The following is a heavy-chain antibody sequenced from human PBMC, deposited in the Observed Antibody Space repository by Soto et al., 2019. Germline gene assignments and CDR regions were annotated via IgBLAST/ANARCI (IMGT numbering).Heavy chain of an antibody. CDR1: GFTFSSYG. V-gene: IGHV3-30*18. J-gene: IGHJ6*02. D-gene: IGHD3-3*01. CDR3: AKDEGNYDFWSGYYTDYYYYGMDV. CDR2: ISYDGSNK. Sequence: PGGSLRLSCAASGFTFSSYGMHWVRQAPGKGLEWVAVISYDGSNKYYADSVKGRFTISRDNSKNTLYLQMNSLRAEDTAVYYCAKDEGNYDFWSGYYTDYYYYGMDVWGQGTTVTVSS.